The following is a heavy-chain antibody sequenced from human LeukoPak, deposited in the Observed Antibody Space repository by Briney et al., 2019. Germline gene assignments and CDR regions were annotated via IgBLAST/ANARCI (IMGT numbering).Heavy chain of an antibody. Sequence: SETLSLTCTVSGGSISSYYWGWIRQPPGKGLEWIGSIFYSGRTYYNPSLKSRVTMSVDTSKNQFSLRLSSVNAADTAVYYCARDILATSIAAPYYWGQGTLVTVSS. V-gene: IGHV4-39*07. J-gene: IGHJ4*02. CDR2: IFYSGRT. CDR3: ARDILATSIAAPYY. D-gene: IGHD6-13*01. CDR1: GGSISSYY.